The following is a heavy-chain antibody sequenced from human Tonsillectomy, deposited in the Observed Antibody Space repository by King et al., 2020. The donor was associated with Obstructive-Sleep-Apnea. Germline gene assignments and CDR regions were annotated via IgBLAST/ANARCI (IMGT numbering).Heavy chain of an antibody. V-gene: IGHV1-2*02. CDR3: ARNSGYDYYFDY. CDR1: GYTFTGYY. Sequence: QLVQSWAEVKKPGASVKVSCKASGYTFTGYYMHWVRQAPGQGLEWMGWIDTYSVGTNYVQNFQGSVTMTRDTSISTAYMELSRLRSDDTAVYYCARNSGYDYYFDYWGQGTVVTVSS. CDR2: IDTYSVGT. J-gene: IGHJ4*02. D-gene: IGHD5-12*01.